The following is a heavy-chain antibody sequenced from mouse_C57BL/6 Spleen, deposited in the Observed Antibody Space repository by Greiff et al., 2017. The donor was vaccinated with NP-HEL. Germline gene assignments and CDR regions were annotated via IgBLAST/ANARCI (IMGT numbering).Heavy chain of an antibody. CDR2: IYPGDGDT. J-gene: IGHJ2*01. CDR1: GYAFSSYW. V-gene: IGHV1-80*01. D-gene: IGHD4-1*01. Sequence: QVQLKQSGAELVKPGASVKISCKASGYAFSSYWMNWVKQRPGKGLEWIGQIYPGDGDTNYNGKFKGKATLTADKASNTAYMQLSSLTSEDSAVYFCAREELGRLFDYWGKGTTLTVSS. CDR3: AREELGRLFDY.